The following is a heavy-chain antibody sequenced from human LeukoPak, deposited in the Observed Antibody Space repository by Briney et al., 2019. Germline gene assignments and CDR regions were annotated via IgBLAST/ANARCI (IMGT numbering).Heavy chain of an antibody. CDR2: ISYDGSNK. CDR3: AKVRGQYSSSGYARYYYYYGMDV. V-gene: IGHV3-30*18. J-gene: IGHJ6*04. D-gene: IGHD6-13*01. Sequence: PGGSLRLSCAASGFTFSSYGMHWVRQAPGKGLEWVAVISYDGSNKYYADSVKGRFTISRDNSKNTLYLQMNSLRAEDTAVYYCAKVRGQYSSSGYARYYYYYGMDVWGKGTTVTVSS. CDR1: GFTFSSYG.